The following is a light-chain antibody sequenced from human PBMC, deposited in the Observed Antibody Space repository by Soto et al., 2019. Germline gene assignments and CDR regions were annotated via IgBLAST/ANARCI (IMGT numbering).Light chain of an antibody. CDR2: WAS. J-gene: IGKJ1*01. Sequence: DIVMTQSPDSLAVSLGERATINCKSSQSVLYSSNNKNYLAWYQQKPGQPPKLLIYWASIRESGVPDRFSGSGSGTDFTLTISSLQAEDVAVYSCQQYYSSPQTFGQGTKVEIK. CDR1: QSVLYSSNNKNY. CDR3: QQYYSSPQT. V-gene: IGKV4-1*01.